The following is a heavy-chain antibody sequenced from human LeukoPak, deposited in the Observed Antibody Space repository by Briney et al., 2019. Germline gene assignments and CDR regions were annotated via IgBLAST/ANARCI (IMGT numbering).Heavy chain of an antibody. J-gene: IGHJ4*02. D-gene: IGHD3-3*01. Sequence: PGGSLRLSCAASGFTFSSYGMHWVRQAPGKGLEWVAVIWYDGSNKYYADSVKGRFTISRDNSKNTLYLQMNSLRAEDTAVYYCASSLRFLEWTIDYWGKGTLVTVSS. CDR2: IWYDGSNK. CDR1: GFTFSSYG. CDR3: ASSLRFLEWTIDY. V-gene: IGHV3-33*01.